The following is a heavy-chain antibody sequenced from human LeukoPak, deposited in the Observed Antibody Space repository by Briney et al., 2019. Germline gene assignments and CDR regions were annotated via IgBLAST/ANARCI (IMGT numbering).Heavy chain of an antibody. D-gene: IGHD3-10*01. J-gene: IGHJ4*02. Sequence: ASVKVSCKASGGTFSTYAISWVRQAPGQGLEWMGRIIPIIGIANYAQKLQDRVTITADTSTSTAYIELSSLTYDDTAIYYCARAGPRGFGEFPFDYWGQGTLVTVSS. CDR1: GGTFSTYA. CDR2: IIPIIGIA. CDR3: ARAGPRGFGEFPFDY. V-gene: IGHV1-69*04.